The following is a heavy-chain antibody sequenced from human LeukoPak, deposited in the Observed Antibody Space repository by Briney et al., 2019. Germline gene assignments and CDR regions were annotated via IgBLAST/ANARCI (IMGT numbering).Heavy chain of an antibody. V-gene: IGHV3-20*04. CDR2: INWNGGST. D-gene: IGHD3-10*01. J-gene: IGHJ3*02. Sequence: GGSLRLSCAPSGYILDHYGKRWVRQAPGKGLEWVSGINWNGGSTGYADSVKGRFTISRDNAKNSLYLQMNSLRAEDTALYYFARHFHVVYYYGSGNSFDIWGQGTMVTVSS. CDR3: ARHFHVVYYYGSGNSFDI. CDR1: GYILDHYG.